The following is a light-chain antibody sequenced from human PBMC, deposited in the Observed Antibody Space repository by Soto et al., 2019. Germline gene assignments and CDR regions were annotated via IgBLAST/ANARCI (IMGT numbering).Light chain of an antibody. V-gene: IGLV1-51*01. CDR3: GTWESSLSVVV. J-gene: IGLJ2*01. CDR1: TSNIGNNF. Sequence: QTVVTQPPSVSAAPGQTVTVSCSGGTSNIGNNFVSWYQQLPGTAPRLLIYDDTKRPSGIPDRFSGSKSGTSATLGITGLQTGDEADYYCGTWESSLSVVVFGGGTQLTVL. CDR2: DDT.